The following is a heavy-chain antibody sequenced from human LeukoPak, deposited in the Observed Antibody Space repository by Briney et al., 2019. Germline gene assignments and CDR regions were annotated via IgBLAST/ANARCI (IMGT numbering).Heavy chain of an antibody. V-gene: IGHV4-34*01. D-gene: IGHD5-18*01. Sequence: SETLSLTCTVYADSYRNYYWTWIRQPPGKGLEWIGEINHFGRTNYSPSLKSRLNMSVGASRNQFSLTLTSVNAADTAVYYCARGVQRAALVPPYYFDFWGQGTLVTVSS. CDR3: ARGVQRAALVPPYYFDF. J-gene: IGHJ4*02. CDR1: ADSYRNYY. CDR2: INHFGRT.